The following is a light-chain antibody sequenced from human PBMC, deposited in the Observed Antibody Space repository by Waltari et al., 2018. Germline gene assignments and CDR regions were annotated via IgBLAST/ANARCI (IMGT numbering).Light chain of an antibody. J-gene: IGKJ2*01. CDR2: GAS. CDR1: QSVSTN. CDR3: QQYNNWPPYI. Sequence: ETVMTQSPTTLSLSPGERATLSCRASQSVSTNLAWNQQRPGQAPRLLIYGASIRATGVPARFSGRGAGTEFTLTISSLQSEDFSVYYCQQYNNWPPYIFGQGSQLEI. V-gene: IGKV3-15*01.